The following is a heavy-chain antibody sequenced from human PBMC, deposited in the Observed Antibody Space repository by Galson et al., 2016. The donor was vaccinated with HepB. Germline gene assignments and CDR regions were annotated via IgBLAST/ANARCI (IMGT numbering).Heavy chain of an antibody. D-gene: IGHD2-15*01. V-gene: IGHV1-3*04. CDR3: ARGEGGMDV. J-gene: IGHJ6*03. CDR1: GYTFNIYA. CDR2: ISTDIGYT. Sequence: SVKVSCKASGYTFNIYAIHWVRQAPGQSLQWMGWISTDIGYTQYSEKFQGSLTLTRDTSATTASMELSSLKSEDTAVYYGARGEGGMDVWGKGTTVTVSS.